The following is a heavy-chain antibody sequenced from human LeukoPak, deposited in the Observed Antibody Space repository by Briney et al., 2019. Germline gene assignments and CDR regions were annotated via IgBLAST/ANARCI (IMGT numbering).Heavy chain of an antibody. CDR3: ARDRRRIAAAALDY. V-gene: IGHV3-13*01. J-gene: IGHJ4*02. D-gene: IGHD6-13*01. CDR2: IGTAGDT. CDR1: GFTFSSYD. Sequence: GGSLRLSCAASGFTFSSYDMHWVRQATGKGLEWVSAIGTAGDTYYPGSVKGRFTISRENAKNSLYLQMNSLRAEDTAVYYCARDRRRIAAAALDYWGQGTLVTVSS.